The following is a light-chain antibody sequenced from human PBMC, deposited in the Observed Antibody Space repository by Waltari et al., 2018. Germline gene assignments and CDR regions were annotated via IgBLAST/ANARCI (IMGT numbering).Light chain of an antibody. J-gene: IGKJ1*01. CDR1: QSVSRS. Sequence: EIVLTQSPGTLSLSPGERATPSCRASQSVSRSLAWYQQKPGQAPRLLIYGASSRATGGPDRFSGSGSGTDFSLTISRLEPEDFAVYYCQHYVRLPVSFGQGTKVEIK. CDR3: QHYVRLPVS. CDR2: GAS. V-gene: IGKV3-20*01.